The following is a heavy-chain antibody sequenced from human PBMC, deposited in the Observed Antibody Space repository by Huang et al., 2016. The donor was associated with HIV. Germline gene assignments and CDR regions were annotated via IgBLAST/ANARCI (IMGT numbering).Heavy chain of an antibody. V-gene: IGHV3-53*02. CDR3: AKIGGSDYYYYYYMDV. Sequence: EVQLVETGGGLIQPGGSLKLSCAASGFTASANYMSWVRKAPGKGREGVSMVYSDGNTFYADSVKGRFIISRDNSKNTMYLQMTRLRAEDTAVYYCAKIGGSDYYYYYYMDVWGKGATVTVSS. CDR2: VYSDGNT. D-gene: IGHD3-16*01. CDR1: GFTASANY. J-gene: IGHJ6*03.